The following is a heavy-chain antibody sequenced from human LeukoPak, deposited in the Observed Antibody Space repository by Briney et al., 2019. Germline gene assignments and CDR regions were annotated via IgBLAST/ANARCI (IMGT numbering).Heavy chain of an antibody. CDR3: TRGGTYSISPLDY. CDR2: IHGDESTT. J-gene: IGHJ4*02. D-gene: IGHD6-6*01. V-gene: IGHV3-74*01. CDR1: GFTFSTYW. Sequence: GGSVRLSCAASGFTFSTYWLYWVRQAPGKGLVWVSRIHGDESTTAYADSVKGRFTISRDNAKNTLYLQMNSRRVEDTAVYYCTRGGTYSISPLDYWGQGTLVTVPA.